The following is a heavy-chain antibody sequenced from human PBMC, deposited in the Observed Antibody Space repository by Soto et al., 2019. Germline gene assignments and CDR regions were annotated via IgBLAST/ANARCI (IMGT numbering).Heavy chain of an antibody. V-gene: IGHV5-51*01. Sequence: PGESLKISCRGFGYSFTTSWICWFRQMPVKALAWMVIIYPGDSDTRYSPSFQGQITFSADKSISTAYMQWSSLKASDTAMYYCARYSGYDPNRAMPGGYYFDYWGLGTLVTVSS. CDR1: GYSFTTSW. CDR2: IYPGDSDT. J-gene: IGHJ4*02. CDR3: ARYSGYDPNRAMPGGYYFDY. D-gene: IGHD5-12*01.